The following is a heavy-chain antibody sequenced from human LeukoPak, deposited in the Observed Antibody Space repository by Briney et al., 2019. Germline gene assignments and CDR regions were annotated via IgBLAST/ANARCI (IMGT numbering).Heavy chain of an antibody. CDR3: AREGYCSGGSCHSGIIDF. D-gene: IGHD2-15*01. CDR2: ISPYNGNT. CDR1: GYTXTSYG. Sequence: ASVKVSCKASGYTXTSYGISGVRQAPGQGLEWMGWISPYNGNTNYAQKLQGRLTMTTDTSTSTAYMELRSLGSDDTAVYYCAREGYCSGGSCHSGIIDFWGQGTLVTVSS. J-gene: IGHJ4*02. V-gene: IGHV1-18*01.